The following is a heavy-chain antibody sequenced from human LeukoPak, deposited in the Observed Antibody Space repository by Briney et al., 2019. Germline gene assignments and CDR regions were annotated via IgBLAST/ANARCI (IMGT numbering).Heavy chain of an antibody. D-gene: IGHD6-25*01. CDR2: INPSGGST. J-gene: IGHJ6*03. V-gene: IGHV1-46*01. Sequence: GASVKVSCKASGYTFTSYYMHWVRQAPGQGLEWMGIINPSGGSTSYAQKFQGRVTMTRDTSTSTVYMELSSLRSEDTAVYYCASMRYSSVFYYYYYYYMDVWGKGTTVTVSS. CDR3: ASMRYSSVFYYYYYYYMDV. CDR1: GYTFTSYY.